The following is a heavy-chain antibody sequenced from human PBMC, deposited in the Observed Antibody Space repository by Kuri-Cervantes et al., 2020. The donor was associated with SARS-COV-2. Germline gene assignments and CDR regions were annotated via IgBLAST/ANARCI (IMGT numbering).Heavy chain of an antibody. Sequence: GESLKISCAVSGFTFSDFYMSWIRQAPGKGMEWIAYISGSGNNVSYSDSVMGRFTISRDNAENSLYLQMNSLRADDTAVYYCARDVAAGRAYYYYMDVWGKGTTVTVSS. CDR2: ISGSGNNV. D-gene: IGHD6-13*01. CDR1: GFTFSDFY. CDR3: ARDVAAGRAYYYYMDV. J-gene: IGHJ6*03. V-gene: IGHV3-11*04.